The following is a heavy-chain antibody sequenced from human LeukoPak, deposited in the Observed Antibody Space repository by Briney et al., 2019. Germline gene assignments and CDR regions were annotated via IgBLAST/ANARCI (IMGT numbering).Heavy chain of an antibody. CDR1: GGSVSSGSYY. J-gene: IGHJ4*02. CDR2: IYYSGST. Sequence: PSETLSLTCTVSGGSVSSGSYYWSWIRQPPGKGLEWIGYIYYSGSTNYNPSLKSRVTISVDTSKNQFSLKLSSVTAADTAVYYCARGQMDDFWSGYYPNFDYWGQGTLVTVSS. D-gene: IGHD3-3*01. CDR3: ARGQMDDFWSGYYPNFDY. V-gene: IGHV4-61*01.